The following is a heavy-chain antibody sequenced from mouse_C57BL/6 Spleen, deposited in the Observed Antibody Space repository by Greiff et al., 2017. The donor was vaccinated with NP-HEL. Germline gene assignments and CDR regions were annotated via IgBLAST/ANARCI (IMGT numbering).Heavy chain of an antibody. J-gene: IGHJ2*01. CDR3: ARRGTTGLYFDD. CDR1: GYSFTDYN. CDR2: INPNYGTT. D-gene: IGHD2-13*01. V-gene: IGHV1-39*01. Sequence: VQLQQSGPELVKPGASVKISCKASGYSFTDYNMNWVKQSNGKSLEWIGVINPNYGTTSYNQKFKGKATLTVDQSSSTAYMQLNSLTSEDSAVSCCARRGTTGLYFDDWGKGTTLTVSS.